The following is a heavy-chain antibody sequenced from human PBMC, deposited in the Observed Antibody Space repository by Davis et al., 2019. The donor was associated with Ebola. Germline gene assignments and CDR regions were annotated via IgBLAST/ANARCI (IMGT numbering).Heavy chain of an antibody. CDR3: ARYGYSYGYGY. CDR2: IYSGGST. D-gene: IGHD5-18*01. Sequence: GGSLRLSCAASGFTFSSYEMNWVRQAPGKGLEWVSVIYSGGSTYYADSVKGRFTISRHNSKSTLYLQMNSLRAEDTAVYYCARYGYSYGYGYWGQGTLVTVSS. J-gene: IGHJ4*02. V-gene: IGHV3-53*04. CDR1: GFTFSSYE.